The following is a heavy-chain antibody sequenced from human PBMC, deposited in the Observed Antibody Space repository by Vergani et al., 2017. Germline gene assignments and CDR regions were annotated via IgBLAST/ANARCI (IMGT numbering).Heavy chain of an antibody. J-gene: IGHJ4*02. Sequence: QVQLQQSGPGLVKPSQTLSLPCAISGDRVSSNSAAWNWIRQSPSSGLEWLGRTYYRSKWYNDYAVSVKSRITINPDTSTNQFSLQLNSVTPEDTAVYYCARDGSPSIAARPVYFDYWGQGTLVTVSS. CDR3: ARDGSPSIAARPVYFDY. CDR1: GDRVSSNSAA. CDR2: TYYRSKWYN. D-gene: IGHD6-6*01. V-gene: IGHV6-1*01.